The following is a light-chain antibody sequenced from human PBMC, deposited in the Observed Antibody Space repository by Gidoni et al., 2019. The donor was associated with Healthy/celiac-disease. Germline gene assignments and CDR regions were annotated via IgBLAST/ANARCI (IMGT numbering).Light chain of an antibody. J-gene: IGLJ2*01. V-gene: IGLV1-40*01. CDR3: QSFDSGLSGPVV. CDR2: GNN. Sequence: QSVLTPPPSVSGAPGQRVTISCTGASSNIGAGYDVHWYQQLPGSAPKLLIFGNNNRPSGVPDRFSSSKSGASASLAITGLQAEDEADYYCQSFDSGLSGPVVFGGGTKLTVL. CDR1: SSNIGAGYD.